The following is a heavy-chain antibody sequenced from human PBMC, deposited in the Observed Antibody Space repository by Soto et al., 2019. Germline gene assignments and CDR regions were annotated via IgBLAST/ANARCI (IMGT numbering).Heavy chain of an antibody. Sequence: GRSLRLSCAASGFTFNSYWMQWVRQVPGKGLECGTRIDGDGTTTHYADSVKGRFTISRDNAKNTLYLQMNSLRAEDSAVYLCARRIAVAGTYDHWGQGTLVTVSS. CDR1: GFTFNSYW. J-gene: IGHJ4*02. CDR2: IDGDGTTT. CDR3: ARRIAVAGTYDH. D-gene: IGHD6-19*01. V-gene: IGHV3-74*01.